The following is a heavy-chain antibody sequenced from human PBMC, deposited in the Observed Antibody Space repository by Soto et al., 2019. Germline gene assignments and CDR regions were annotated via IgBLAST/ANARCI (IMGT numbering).Heavy chain of an antibody. CDR1: GFTFRSFT. J-gene: IGHJ5*02. CDR3: TRDASRDSSARGWFDP. V-gene: IGHV3-21*01. CDR2: ISSNSAYI. Sequence: GGSLRLSCAASGFTFRSFTMNWVRQAPGKGLEWVSTISSNSAYIYYTDALRGRFTISRDNAKNSLHLQMNSLRAEDTAVYYCTRDASRDSSARGWFDPWGPGTLVTGS. D-gene: IGHD6-13*01.